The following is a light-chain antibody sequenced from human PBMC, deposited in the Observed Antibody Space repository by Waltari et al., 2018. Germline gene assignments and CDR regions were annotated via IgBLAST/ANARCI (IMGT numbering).Light chain of an antibody. V-gene: IGLV2-11*01. CDR3: CSYAGSYTWV. CDR2: DVT. J-gene: IGLJ3*02. CDR1: TTEPGSSNY. Sequence: SALPQPRSVSGSPGQSVTISCTGTTTEPGSSNYVHWYQQHPGKAPKLIILDVTKRPSGVPDRLSGSKSGNTASLTISGLRAEDEAEYYCCSYAGSYTWVFGGGTKLTVV.